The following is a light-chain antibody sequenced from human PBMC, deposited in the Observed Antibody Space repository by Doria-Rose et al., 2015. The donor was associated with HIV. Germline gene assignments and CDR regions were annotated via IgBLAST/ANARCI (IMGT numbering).Light chain of an antibody. Sequence: APLSLSPGDRATLSCRASQSVSTSLAWYHQKPGQAPRLLIYDASNRASGIPARFSGSGSATDFTLTISSLDPEDFAVYYCQQRSSLVTFGQGTRLEIK. CDR2: DAS. CDR3: QQRSSLVT. CDR1: QSVSTS. J-gene: IGKJ5*01. V-gene: IGKV3-11*01.